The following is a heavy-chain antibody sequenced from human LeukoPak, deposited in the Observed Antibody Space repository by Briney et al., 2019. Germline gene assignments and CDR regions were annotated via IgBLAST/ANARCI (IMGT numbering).Heavy chain of an antibody. Sequence: ASVKFSCKSSGYTFTGYYMHWVRQAPGQGFEWMGRIDSNSGGTNYAQNFQGRVTMTRDTSISTVYMELISLRSDDTAVYYCAREMNYDDYRTSDYWGQGTLVTVSS. V-gene: IGHV1-2*02. D-gene: IGHD4-17*01. CDR2: IDSNSGGT. J-gene: IGHJ4*02. CDR1: GYTFTGYY. CDR3: AREMNYDDYRTSDY.